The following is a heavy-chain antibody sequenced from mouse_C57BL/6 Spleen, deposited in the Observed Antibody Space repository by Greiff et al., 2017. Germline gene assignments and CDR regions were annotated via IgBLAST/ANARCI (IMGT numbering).Heavy chain of an antibody. CDR1: GFTFSDYG. CDR3: ARKGRGEGDY. J-gene: IGHJ4*01. CDR2: ISSGSSTI. D-gene: IGHD3-3*01. Sequence: EVMLVESGGGLVKPGGSLKLSCAASGFTFSDYGMHWVRQAPEKGLEWVAYISSGSSTIYYADTVKGRFTISRDNAKNTLFLQMTSLRSEDTAMYYWARKGRGEGDYWGQGTSVTVSS. V-gene: IGHV5-17*01.